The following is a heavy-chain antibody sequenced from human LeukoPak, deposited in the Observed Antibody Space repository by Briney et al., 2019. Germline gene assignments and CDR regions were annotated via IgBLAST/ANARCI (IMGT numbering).Heavy chain of an antibody. V-gene: IGHV3-15*01. CDR3: TTGPIVVVPADDY. CDR2: IQSIVNGGTT. CDR1: GITFSDAW. Sequence: GGSLRLSCAASGITFSDAWMSWVRRAPGKGLEWVARIQSIVNGGTTDYAAPVKGRFTISRDDSKNTLYLQMNGLKTEDTAVYYCTTGPIVVVPADDYWGQGTLVTVSS. D-gene: IGHD2-2*01. J-gene: IGHJ4*02.